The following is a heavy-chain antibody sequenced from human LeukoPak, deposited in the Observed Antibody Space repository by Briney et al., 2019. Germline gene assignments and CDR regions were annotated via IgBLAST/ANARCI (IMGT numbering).Heavy chain of an antibody. V-gene: IGHV1-18*01. J-gene: IGHJ6*02. CDR1: GYTFTCYG. Sequence: GASVKVSFSSSGYTFTCYGISWVRQAPGQGLAWMGWISAYNGNTNYAQKLQGRGTMTTDTSTSTAYMELRSLRSDDTAVYFCAREPTKAVVSNYYYGMDVRGQRNTVTVSS. D-gene: IGHD2-2*01. CDR2: ISAYNGNT. CDR3: AREPTKAVVSNYYYGMDV.